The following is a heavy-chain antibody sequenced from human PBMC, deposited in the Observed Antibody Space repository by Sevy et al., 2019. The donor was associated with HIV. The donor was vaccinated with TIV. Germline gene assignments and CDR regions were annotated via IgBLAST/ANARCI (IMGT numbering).Heavy chain of an antibody. CDR3: ARGLRGAAGTGWFDP. J-gene: IGHJ5*02. D-gene: IGHD6-13*01. CDR1: GYTFTSYD. Sequence: ASVKVSCKASGYTFTSYDINWVRRATRQGLEWMGWMNPNSGNTGYAQKFQGRVTMTRNTSISTAYMELSSLRSEDTAVYYCARGLRGAAGTGWFDPWGQGTLVTVSS. V-gene: IGHV1-8*01. CDR2: MNPNSGNT.